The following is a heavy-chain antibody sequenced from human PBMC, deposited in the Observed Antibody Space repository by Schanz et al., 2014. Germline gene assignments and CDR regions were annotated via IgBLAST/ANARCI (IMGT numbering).Heavy chain of an antibody. CDR2: ISWNGGFI. CDR1: GFTFDEYG. V-gene: IGHV3-9*01. D-gene: IGHD3-16*01. CDR3: AKGGSSLDD. J-gene: IGHJ4*02. Sequence: EVQLVESGGDLVQPGRSLRLSCAASGFTFDEYGMHWVRQAPGKGLEWVSGISWNGGFIAYGDAVKGRFTISRDNAKNSLFLQMSSLRAEDTALYYCAKGGSSLDDWGQGTLVTVSS.